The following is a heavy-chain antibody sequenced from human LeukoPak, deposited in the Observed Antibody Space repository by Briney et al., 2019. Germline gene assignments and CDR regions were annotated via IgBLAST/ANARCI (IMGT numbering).Heavy chain of an antibody. J-gene: IGHJ5*02. V-gene: IGHV4-39*07. CDR1: GGSISSSSYY. CDR2: IYYSGST. D-gene: IGHD3-9*01. CDR3: ARENYDILTGYWFDP. Sequence: SETLSHTCTVSGGSISSSSYYWGWIRQPPGKGLEWIGSIYYSGSTYYNPSLKSRVTISVDTSKNQFSLKLSSVTAADTAVYYCARENYDILTGYWFDPWGQGTLVTVSS.